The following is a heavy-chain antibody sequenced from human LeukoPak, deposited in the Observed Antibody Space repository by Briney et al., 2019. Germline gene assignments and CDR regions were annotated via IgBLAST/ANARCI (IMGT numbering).Heavy chain of an antibody. V-gene: IGHV3-30*02. D-gene: IGHD3-16*01. CDR1: GFTFSSYG. CDR2: IRYDGSNK. J-gene: IGHJ3*02. CDR3: ARDWGITTGAFDI. Sequence: GGSLRLSCAASGFTFSSYGMHWVRQAPGKGLEWVAFIRYDGSNKYYADSVKGRFTISRDNSKNTLYLQMNSLRAEDTAVYYCARDWGITTGAFDIWGQGTMVTVSS.